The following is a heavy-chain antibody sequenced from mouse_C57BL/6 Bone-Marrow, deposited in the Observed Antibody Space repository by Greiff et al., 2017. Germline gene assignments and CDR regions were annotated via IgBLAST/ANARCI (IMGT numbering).Heavy chain of an antibody. CDR3: ASGYLDD. CDR2: ISSGSSTI. CDR1: GFTFSDYG. Sequence: EVKLMESGGGLVKPGGSLKLSCAASGFTFSDYGMHWVRQAPEKGLEWVAYISSGSSTIYYADTVKGRFTISRDNAKNTLFLQMTSLRSEDTAMYYCASGYLDDWGQGTTLTVSS. J-gene: IGHJ2*01. V-gene: IGHV5-17*01.